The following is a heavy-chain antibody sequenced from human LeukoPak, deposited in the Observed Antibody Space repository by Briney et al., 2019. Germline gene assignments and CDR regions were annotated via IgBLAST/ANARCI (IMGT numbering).Heavy chain of an antibody. D-gene: IGHD6-13*01. V-gene: IGHV4-59*01. CDR3: ARQAVVAAASL. CDR1: GGSISSYY. J-gene: IGHJ4*02. CDR2: IYYSGST. Sequence: SETLSLTCTVSGGSISSYYWSWIRQPPGRGLEWIGYIYYSGSTNYNPSLKSRVTISVDTSKNQFSLKLSSVTAADTAVYYCARQAVVAAASLWGQGTLVTVSS.